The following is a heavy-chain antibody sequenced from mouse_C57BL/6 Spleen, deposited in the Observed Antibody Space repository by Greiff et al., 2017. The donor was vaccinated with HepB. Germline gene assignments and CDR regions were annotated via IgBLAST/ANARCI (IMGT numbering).Heavy chain of an antibody. Sequence: EVQLQESGPGLVKPSQSLSLTCSVTGYSITSGYYWNWIRQFPGNKLEWMGYISYDGSNNYNPSLKNRISITRDTSKNQFFLKLNSVTTEDTATYYCARPYGSSYGWFAYWGQGTLVTVSA. D-gene: IGHD1-1*01. V-gene: IGHV3-6*01. CDR2: ISYDGSN. CDR1: GYSITSGYY. CDR3: ARPYGSSYGWFAY. J-gene: IGHJ3*01.